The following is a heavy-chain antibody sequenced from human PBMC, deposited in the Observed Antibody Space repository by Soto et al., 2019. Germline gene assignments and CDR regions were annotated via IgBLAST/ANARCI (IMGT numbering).Heavy chain of an antibody. Sequence: GGSLRLSCAASGFTFSTYAMSWVRQAPGKGLEWVSAISGSGATTYYADSVKGGFSISGDNYKNRVYLQMSSLRAEDTAVYYCAKDGGVSSWKYCSGGSCYYYYMDVWGKGTTVTVSS. CDR3: AKDGGVSSWKYCSGGSCYYYYMDV. V-gene: IGHV3-23*01. CDR2: ISGSGATT. J-gene: IGHJ6*03. D-gene: IGHD2-15*01. CDR1: GFTFSTYA.